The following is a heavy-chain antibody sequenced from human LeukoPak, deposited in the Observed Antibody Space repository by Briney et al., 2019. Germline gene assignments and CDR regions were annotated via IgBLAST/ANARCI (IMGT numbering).Heavy chain of an antibody. CDR1: GGSISSYY. V-gene: IGHV4-59*01. CDR2: IYYSGST. J-gene: IGHJ4*02. D-gene: IGHD5-24*01. Sequence: SETLPLTCTVSGGSISSYYWSWIRQPPGKGLEWIGYIYYSGSTNYNPSLKSRVTISVDTSKNQFSLKLSSVTAADTAVYYCARSRRDGYNYYFDYWGQGTLVTVSS. CDR3: ARSRRDGYNYYFDY.